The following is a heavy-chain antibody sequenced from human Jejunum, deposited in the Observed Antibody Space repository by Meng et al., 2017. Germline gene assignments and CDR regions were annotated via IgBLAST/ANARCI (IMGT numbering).Heavy chain of an antibody. CDR3: ARDRCSGYSCSIRFDY. Sequence: GGSLRLSCAASGFTFSSYGMHWVRQAPGKGLEWVAVILDDESNKYYTDSVKGRFTISRDNSKSTLYLQMNSLRDEDTAVYYCARDRCSGYSCSIRFDYWGQGTLVTVSS. J-gene: IGHJ4*02. CDR2: ILDDESNK. D-gene: IGHD2-15*01. V-gene: IGHV3-33*01. CDR1: GFTFSSYG.